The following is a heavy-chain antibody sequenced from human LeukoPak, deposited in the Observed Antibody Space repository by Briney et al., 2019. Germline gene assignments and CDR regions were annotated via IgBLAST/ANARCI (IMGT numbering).Heavy chain of an antibody. CDR3: ARQGGSPDWFDP. Sequence: SETLSLTCTVSGGSISSSAYYWGWIRQPPGKGLEWIGSLYYSGSTYYNPSLKSRVTIPVDTSKKQFSLKLTSVTAADTAVYYCARQGGSPDWFDPWGQGTLVTVSS. V-gene: IGHV4-39*01. CDR2: LYYSGST. D-gene: IGHD1-26*01. CDR1: GGSISSSAYY. J-gene: IGHJ5*02.